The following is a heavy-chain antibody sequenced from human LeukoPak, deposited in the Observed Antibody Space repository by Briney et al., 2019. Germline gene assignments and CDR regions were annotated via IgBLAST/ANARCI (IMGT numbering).Heavy chain of an antibody. CDR3: ARGDPHDYVWGSYRWDAFDI. D-gene: IGHD3-16*02. Sequence: SETLSLTCTVSGGSISSYYWSWIRQPPGEGLEWIGYIYYSGSTNYNPSLKSRVTISVDTSKNQFSLKLSSVTAADTAVCYCARGDPHDYVWGSYRWDAFDIWGQGTMVTVSS. J-gene: IGHJ3*02. V-gene: IGHV4-59*01. CDR1: GGSISSYY. CDR2: IYYSGST.